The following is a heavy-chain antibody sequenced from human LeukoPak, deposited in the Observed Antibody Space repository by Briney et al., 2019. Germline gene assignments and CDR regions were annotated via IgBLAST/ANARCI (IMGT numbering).Heavy chain of an antibody. V-gene: IGHV1-24*01. CDR2: FDPEDGET. D-gene: IGHD2-8*02. Sequence: ASVEVSCKVSGYTLTELSMHWVRQAPGKGLEWMGGFDPEDGETIYAQKFQGRVTMTEDTSTDTAYMELSSLRSEDTAVYYCATGGLVVYRGGGDRDDAFDIWGQGTMVTVSS. J-gene: IGHJ3*02. CDR1: GYTLTELS. CDR3: ATGGLVVYRGGGDRDDAFDI.